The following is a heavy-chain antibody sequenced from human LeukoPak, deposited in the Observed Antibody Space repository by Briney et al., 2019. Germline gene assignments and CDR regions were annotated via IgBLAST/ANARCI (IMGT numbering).Heavy chain of an antibody. CDR3: VRDYDASGPQKNYFDF. D-gene: IGHD2-15*01. V-gene: IGHV1-69*04. CDR2: IIPIFDSK. J-gene: IGHJ4*02. CDR1: AGSFSSYA. Sequence: SVKVSCKSPAGSFSSYAVSWVRQAPGRGLEWMGRIIPIFDSKDYTERFRGRLTLTADRSTGTAFMGLSSLRPDDTATYYCVRDYDASGPQKNYFDFWGQGTLITVSS.